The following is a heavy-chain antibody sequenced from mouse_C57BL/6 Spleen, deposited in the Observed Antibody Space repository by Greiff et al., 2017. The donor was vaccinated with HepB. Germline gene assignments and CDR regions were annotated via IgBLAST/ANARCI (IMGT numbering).Heavy chain of an antibody. Sequence: VKLQESGPELVKPGASVKISCKASGYAFSSSWVNWVKQRPGKGLEWIGRIYPGDGDTNYNGKFKGKATLTADKSSSTAYMQLSSLTSEDSAVYFCARNLLLRSYWYVDVWGTGTTVTVSS. V-gene: IGHV1-82*01. D-gene: IGHD1-1*01. CDR2: IYPGDGDT. CDR3: ARNLLLRSYWYVDV. CDR1: GYAFSSSW. J-gene: IGHJ1*03.